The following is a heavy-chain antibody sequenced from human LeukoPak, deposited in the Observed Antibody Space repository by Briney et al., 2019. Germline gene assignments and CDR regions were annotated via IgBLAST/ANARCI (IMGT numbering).Heavy chain of an antibody. J-gene: IGHJ5*02. CDR1: GFTFSSYA. V-gene: IGHV3-23*01. CDR3: AKDPLTIFGVVIPKYNWFDP. Sequence: GGSLRLSCAASGFTFSSYAMSRVRQAPGKGLGWVSAISGSGGSTYYADSVKGRFTISRDNSKNTLYLQMNSLRAEDTAVYYCAKDPLTIFGVVIPKYNWFDPWGQGTLVTVSS. D-gene: IGHD3-3*01. CDR2: ISGSGGST.